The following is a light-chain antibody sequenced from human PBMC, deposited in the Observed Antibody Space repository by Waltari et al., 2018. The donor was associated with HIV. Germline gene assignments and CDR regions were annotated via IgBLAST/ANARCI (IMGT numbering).Light chain of an antibody. J-gene: IGKJ1*01. CDR2: GAS. CDR3: QQYYNWPPWT. Sequence: ELVMTQSPATLSVSPGERATLSCRASHGVSSSLAWYQQRPGQAPRLLIYGASTRAAGIPARFSGSGSGTEFTLTISSLQSEDFALYYCQQYYNWPPWTFGQGTKVEIK. V-gene: IGKV3-15*01. CDR1: HGVSSS.